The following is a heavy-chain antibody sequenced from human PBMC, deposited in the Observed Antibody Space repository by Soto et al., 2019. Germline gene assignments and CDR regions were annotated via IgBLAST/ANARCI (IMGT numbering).Heavy chain of an antibody. J-gene: IGHJ5*02. CDR2: IYYSGST. CDR1: GGSISSGGYY. Sequence: SETLSLTCTVSGGSISSGGYYWSWIRQHPGKGLEWIGYIYYSGSTYYNPTLKSRVTKSVDTSKNQFSLKLSSVTAADTAVYYWARGNIVVVVAAQTGWFDPWGQGTLVTVSS. D-gene: IGHD2-15*01. CDR3: ARGNIVVVVAAQTGWFDP. V-gene: IGHV4-31*03.